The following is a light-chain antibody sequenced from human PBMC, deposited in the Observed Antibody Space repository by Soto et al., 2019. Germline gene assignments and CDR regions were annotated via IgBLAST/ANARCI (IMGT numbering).Light chain of an antibody. CDR2: DVS. J-gene: IGKJ1*01. V-gene: IGKV3-15*01. CDR3: QQYTYWPT. CDR1: QSVSSN. Sequence: VMTQSPATLSVSPGERVTLSCRASQSVSSNLAWYQQKPGRTPRLLIYDVSARATGIPARFSGSGSGTEFTLAISSLQSEDFAVYYCQQYTYWPTFGQGTKVEI.